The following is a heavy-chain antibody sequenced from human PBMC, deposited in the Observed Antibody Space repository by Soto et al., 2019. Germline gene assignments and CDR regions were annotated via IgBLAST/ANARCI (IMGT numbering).Heavy chain of an antibody. J-gene: IGHJ6*02. CDR2: ISGYNGDP. D-gene: IGHD2-8*01. Sequence: QGHLVQSGAEVKKPGASVKVSCKASGYTFTRYGISWVRQAPGQGLEWMGWISGYNGDPNYAQNLQDRVTMTIDTSSNTVYMELRSLTSDDTAVYYCAKNGHPPYYYYGLDVWGQGTTVTVSS. CDR1: GYTFTRYG. V-gene: IGHV1-18*01. CDR3: AKNGHPPYYYYGLDV.